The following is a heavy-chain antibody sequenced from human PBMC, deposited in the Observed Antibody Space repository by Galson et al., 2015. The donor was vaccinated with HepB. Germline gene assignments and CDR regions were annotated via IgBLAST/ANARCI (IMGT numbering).Heavy chain of an antibody. J-gene: IGHJ4*02. CDR1: GFTFSSYG. CDR3: ARDRGYCSSTSCYSRRGAINPLDY. D-gene: IGHD2-2*01. V-gene: IGHV3-33*01. CDR2: IWYDGSNK. Sequence: SLRLSCAASGFTFSSYGMHWVRQAPGKGLEWVAVIWYDGSNKYYADSVKGRFTISRDNSKNTLYLQMNSLRAEDTAVYYCARDRGYCSSTSCYSRRGAINPLDYWGQGTLVTVSS.